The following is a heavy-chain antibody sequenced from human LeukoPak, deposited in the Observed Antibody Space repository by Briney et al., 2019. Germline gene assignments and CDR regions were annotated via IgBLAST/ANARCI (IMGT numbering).Heavy chain of an antibody. V-gene: IGHV1-69*02. CDR1: GGTFTSYT. CDR2: IIPILGIA. D-gene: IGHD3-10*01. CDR3: ARMSSGSYFGRYYYYGMDV. Sequence: SVKVSCKASGGTFTSYTISWVRQAPGQGLEWMGRIIPILGIANYAQKFQGRVTITADKSTSTAYMELSSLRSEDTAVYYCARMSSGSYFGRYYYYGMDVWGQGTTVTVSS. J-gene: IGHJ6*02.